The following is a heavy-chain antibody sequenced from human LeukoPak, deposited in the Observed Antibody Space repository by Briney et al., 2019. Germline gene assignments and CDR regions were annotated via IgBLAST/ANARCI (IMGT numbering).Heavy chain of an antibody. CDR1: GGTFSSYA. CDR2: IIPIFGTA. J-gene: IGHJ4*02. D-gene: IGHD3-22*01. CDR3: ARARDSSGYYMSPFDY. V-gene: IGHV1-69*05. Sequence: ASVKVSCKASGGTFSSYAISWGRQAPGQGLEWMGGIIPIFGTANYAQKFQGRVTITTDESTSTAYMELSSLRSEDTAVYYCARARDSSGYYMSPFDYWGQGTLVTVSS.